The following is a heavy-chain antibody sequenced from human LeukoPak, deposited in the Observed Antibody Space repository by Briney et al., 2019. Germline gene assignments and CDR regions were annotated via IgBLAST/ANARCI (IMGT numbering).Heavy chain of an antibody. CDR2: FNPEDGET. CDR3: ATAGTGTTSPFYYYFGMDV. CDR1: GSTLTDLS. Sequence: GASVKVPCKVSGSTLTDLSMHWVRQAPGKGLEGRGGFNPEDGETIYAQKFQGRVTMAEDTSTDTAFMELSSLRSEDTAVYYCATAGTGTTSPFYYYFGMDVWGQGTTVTVSS. D-gene: IGHD1-1*01. V-gene: IGHV1-24*01. J-gene: IGHJ6*02.